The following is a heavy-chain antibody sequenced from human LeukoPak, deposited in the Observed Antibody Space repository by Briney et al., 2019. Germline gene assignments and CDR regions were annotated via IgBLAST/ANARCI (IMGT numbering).Heavy chain of an antibody. J-gene: IGHJ6*03. CDR3: ARKSNGWSDHYYYYMDV. CDR2: ISAYNGNT. V-gene: IGHV1-18*01. CDR1: GYTFTSYG. Sequence: ASVTVSCKASGYTFTSYGISWVRQAPGQGLEWMGWISAYNGNTNYAQKLQGRVTMTTDTSTSTAYMELRSLRSDDTAVYYCARKSNGWSDHYYYYMDVWGKGTTVTVSS. D-gene: IGHD6-19*01.